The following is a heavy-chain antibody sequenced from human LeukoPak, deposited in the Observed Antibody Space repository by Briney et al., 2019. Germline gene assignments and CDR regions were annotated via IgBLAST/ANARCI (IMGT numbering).Heavy chain of an antibody. D-gene: IGHD5-18*01. Sequence: SETLSLTCAVYGGRFNDQYGSWIRRPTEKGVEWVGEINPSGSTHHNPSLKSRVTISVDTSKNQFYLKLSSVTAADTVVYYCALEEIHPEYFQHWGQGTLVTVSS. CDR1: GGRFNDQY. J-gene: IGHJ1*01. CDR3: ALEEIHPEYFQH. V-gene: IGHV4-34*01. CDR2: INPSGST.